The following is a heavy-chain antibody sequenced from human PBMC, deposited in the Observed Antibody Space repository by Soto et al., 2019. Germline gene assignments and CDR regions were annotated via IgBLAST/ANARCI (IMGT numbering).Heavy chain of an antibody. V-gene: IGHV3-15*01. Sequence: GGSLRLSCAGSGFTFINAWMSWVRQAPGKGLEWVGRIKSIYNGGTIEYAAPVKGRFIITRDDSRATVFLQMNSLKTEDTAVYYCATGQYFDFWGQGTQVTVSS. J-gene: IGHJ4*02. CDR1: GFTFINAW. CDR3: ATGQYFDF. CDR2: IKSIYNGGTI.